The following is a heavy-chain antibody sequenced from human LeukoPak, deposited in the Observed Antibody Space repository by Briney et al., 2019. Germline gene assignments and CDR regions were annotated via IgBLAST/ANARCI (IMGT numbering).Heavy chain of an antibody. Sequence: GGSPRLSCAASGFTFSSYWMHWVRQAPGKGLVWVSRINSDGSSTSYADSVKGRFTISRDNAKNTLYLQMNSLRAEDTAVYYCGRVGDGYNDNYWGQGTLVTVSS. CDR1: GFTFSSYW. V-gene: IGHV3-74*01. CDR3: GRVGDGYNDNY. D-gene: IGHD5-24*01. J-gene: IGHJ4*02. CDR2: INSDGSST.